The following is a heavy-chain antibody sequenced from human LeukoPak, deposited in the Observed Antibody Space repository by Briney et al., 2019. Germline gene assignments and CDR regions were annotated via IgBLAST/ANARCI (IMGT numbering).Heavy chain of an antibody. CDR3: ARDQKWQWLAGYAFDI. J-gene: IGHJ3*02. CDR1: GYTFTSYG. V-gene: IGHV1-18*01. D-gene: IGHD6-19*01. CDR2: ISAYNGNT. Sequence: ASVKVSCKASGYTFTSYGISWVRQAPGQGLEWMGWISAYNGNTNYAQKLQGRVTMTTDTSTSTAYMELRSLRSDDTAVYYCARDQKWQWLAGYAFDIWGQGTMVTVSS.